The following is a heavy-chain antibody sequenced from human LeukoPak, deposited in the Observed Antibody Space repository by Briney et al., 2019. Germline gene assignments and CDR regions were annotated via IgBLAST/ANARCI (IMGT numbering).Heavy chain of an antibody. CDR1: GGSISSYY. CDR2: IHYSGSP. CDR3: AREGGAGAFDI. Sequence: SETLSLTCTVSGGSISSYYWSWIRQPPGEGLEWIGYIHYSGSPNYNPSLKSRVTMSVDTSKNQFSLKWSSVTAADTAVYYCAREGGAGAFDIWGQGTMVTVSS. J-gene: IGHJ3*02. V-gene: IGHV4-59*01. D-gene: IGHD3-16*01.